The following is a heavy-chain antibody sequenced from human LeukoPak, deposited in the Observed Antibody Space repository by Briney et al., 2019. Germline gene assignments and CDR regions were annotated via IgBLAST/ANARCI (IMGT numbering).Heavy chain of an antibody. Sequence: SETLSLTCTVSGGSISTYYWSWIRQPAGKGLEWIGRIYTSGSTNYSPSLKSRVTMAVDTSKNQFSLRLTSVTAADTAVYYCARDAPRRGLDGDFDYWSQGTLVTVSS. CDR3: ARDAPRRGLDGDFDY. D-gene: IGHD6-19*01. CDR2: IYTSGST. J-gene: IGHJ4*02. CDR1: GGSISTYY. V-gene: IGHV4-4*07.